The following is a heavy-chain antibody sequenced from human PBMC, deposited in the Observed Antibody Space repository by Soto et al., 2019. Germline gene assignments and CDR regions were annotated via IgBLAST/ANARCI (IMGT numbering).Heavy chain of an antibody. Sequence: GGSLRLSCAASGFTFSSYSMNWVRQAPGKGLEWVSSISSSSSYIYYADSVKGRFTISRDNAKNSLYLQMNSLRAEDTAVYYCASGTYNYGDFEVAGHYYYYMDVWGKGTTVTVSS. V-gene: IGHV3-21*01. J-gene: IGHJ6*03. CDR1: GFTFSSYS. D-gene: IGHD4-17*01. CDR3: ASGTYNYGDFEVAGHYYYYMDV. CDR2: ISSSSSYI.